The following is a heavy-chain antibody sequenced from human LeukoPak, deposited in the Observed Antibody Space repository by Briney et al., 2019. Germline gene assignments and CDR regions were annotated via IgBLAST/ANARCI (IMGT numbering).Heavy chain of an antibody. Sequence: SETLSLTCAVYGGSFSGYYWSWIRQPPGKGREWIGEINHSGSTNYNPSLKSRVTISVDTSKNQFSLKLSSVTAADTAVYYCARVNNAWHDILSGHYTGFDYWGQGTLVTVSS. CDR2: INHSGST. J-gene: IGHJ4*02. V-gene: IGHV4-34*01. D-gene: IGHD3-9*01. CDR1: GGSFSGYY. CDR3: ARVNNAWHDILSGHYTGFDY.